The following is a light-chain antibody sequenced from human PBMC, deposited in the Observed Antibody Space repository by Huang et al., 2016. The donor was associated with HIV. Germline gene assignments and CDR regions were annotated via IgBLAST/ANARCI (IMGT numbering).Light chain of an antibody. Sequence: IQMTQSPTSLSASVGDRVFISCRTSQSVGTYLNWYQHKPGKATKRVISSASTLHNGVPSRFSGGGSGTVFTLTIRGLQFDDFATYFCQQSYSALSSFGPGTRL. CDR2: SAS. CDR1: QSVGTY. CDR3: QQSYSALSS. V-gene: IGKV1-39*01. J-gene: IGKJ5*01.